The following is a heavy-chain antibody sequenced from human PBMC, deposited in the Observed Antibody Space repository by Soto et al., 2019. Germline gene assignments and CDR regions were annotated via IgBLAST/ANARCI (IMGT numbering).Heavy chain of an antibody. CDR1: GYXFTSYW. CDR2: IYPGDSGT. J-gene: IGHJ3*02. D-gene: IGHD6-13*01. CDR3: ARGRQQHDAFDI. V-gene: IGHV5-51*01. Sequence: GXLKISCKGSGYXFTSYWIGWVRQMPGKGLEWMGIIYPGDSGTRYSPSFQGQVTISADKSISTAYLQWSSLKASDSAMYYCARGRQQHDAFDIWGQGTMATVS.